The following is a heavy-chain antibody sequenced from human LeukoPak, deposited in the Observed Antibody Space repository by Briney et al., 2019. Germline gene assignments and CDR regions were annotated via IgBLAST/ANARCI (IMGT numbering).Heavy chain of an antibody. CDR3: ARDGDYDILTGYYTGPPIAY. CDR2: ISSSGSTI. V-gene: IGHV3-11*04. CDR1: GFTFSDYY. Sequence: GGSLRLSCAASGFTFSDYYMSWIRQAPGKGLEWVSYISSSGSTIYYADSVKGRFTISRDNSKNTLYLQMNSLRAEDTAVYYCARDGDYDILTGYYTGPPIAYWGQGTLVTVSS. D-gene: IGHD3-9*01. J-gene: IGHJ4*02.